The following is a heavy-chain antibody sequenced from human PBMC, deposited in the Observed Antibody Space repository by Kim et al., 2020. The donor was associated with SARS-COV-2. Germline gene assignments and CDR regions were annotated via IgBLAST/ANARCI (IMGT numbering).Heavy chain of an antibody. CDR1: GDSVSSNSAA. V-gene: IGHV6-1*01. Sequence: SQTLSLTCAISGDSVSSNSAAWNWIRQAPSRGLEWLGRTYYRSKWYNDYAVSVKSRITINPDTSKNQFSLQLNSVTPEDTAVYYCAREKWVQGVIIPIDYWGQGTLVTVSS. D-gene: IGHD3-10*01. CDR2: TYYRSKWYN. CDR3: AREKWVQGVIIPIDY. J-gene: IGHJ4*02.